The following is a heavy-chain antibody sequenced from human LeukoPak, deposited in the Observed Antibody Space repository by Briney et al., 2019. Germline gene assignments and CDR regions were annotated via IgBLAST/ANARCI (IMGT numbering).Heavy chain of an antibody. D-gene: IGHD6-19*01. CDR1: GEFLRGYY. Sequence: PSDTLSLPCAVYGEFLRGYYWSWLRQPPGKGREWFGEINHSGRTNYNPSLKGRVTISVDTSKNQFSLKLSSVAAADTAVYYCATFINTMAVADIFDYWGQGTLVTVSS. V-gene: IGHV4-34*01. J-gene: IGHJ4*02. CDR2: INHSGRT. CDR3: ATFINTMAVADIFDY.